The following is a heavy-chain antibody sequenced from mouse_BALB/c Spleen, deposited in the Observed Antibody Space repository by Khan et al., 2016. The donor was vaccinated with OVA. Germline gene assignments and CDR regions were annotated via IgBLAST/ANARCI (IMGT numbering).Heavy chain of an antibody. Sequence: QVQLKQSGPGLVAPSHSLSITCTVSGFSLTSYGVSWVRQHPGKGLEWLGVIWGDGSTNYHSALIPRSSISKDNSNSQVFLKLNSLQTDDTATYYCAKFTPDYYSMDYWGQGTSVTVSS. D-gene: IGHD1-1*01. J-gene: IGHJ4*01. CDR3: AKFTPDYYSMDY. CDR2: IWGDGST. CDR1: GFSLTSYG. V-gene: IGHV2-3*01.